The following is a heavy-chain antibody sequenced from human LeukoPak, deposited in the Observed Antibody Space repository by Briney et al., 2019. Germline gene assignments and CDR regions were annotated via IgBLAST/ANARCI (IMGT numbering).Heavy chain of an antibody. D-gene: IGHD6-19*01. V-gene: IGHV3-33*01. CDR3: ASSGSGWYLFDY. Sequence: GGSLRLSCAASGFTFSSYGMHWVRQAPGKGLEWVAVIWYDGSNKYYADSVKGRFTISRDNSKNTLYLQMNSLRAEDTAVYYCASSGSGWYLFDYWGQGTLVTVSS. J-gene: IGHJ4*02. CDR2: IWYDGSNK. CDR1: GFTFSSYG.